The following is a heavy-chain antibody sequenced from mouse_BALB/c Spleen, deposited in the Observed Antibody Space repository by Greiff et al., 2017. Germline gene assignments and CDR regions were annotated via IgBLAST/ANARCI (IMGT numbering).Heavy chain of an antibody. CDR2: ISSGGST. Sequence: EVQGVESGGGLVKPGGSLKLSCAASGFTFSSYAMSWVRQTPEKRLEWVASISSGGSTYYPDSVKGRFTISRDNARNILYLQMSSLRSEDTAMYYCARVGYDAMDYWGQGTSVTVSS. J-gene: IGHJ4*01. V-gene: IGHV5-6-5*01. CDR3: ARVGYDAMDY. CDR1: GFTFSSYA.